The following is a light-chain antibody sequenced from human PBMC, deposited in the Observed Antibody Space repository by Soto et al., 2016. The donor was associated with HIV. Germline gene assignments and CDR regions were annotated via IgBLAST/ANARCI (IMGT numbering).Light chain of an antibody. CDR3: QQYNSSPWT. V-gene: IGKV1-5*03. CDR1: QSISDW. CDR2: KAS. J-gene: IGKJ1*01. Sequence: DIQMTQSPSTLSASVGDRITITCRASQSISDWLAWYQQKPGKAPNLLIYKASSLQSGVPLRFSGSGSGTEFTLTINSLQPDDFATYYCQQYNSSPWTFGQGTKVEIK.